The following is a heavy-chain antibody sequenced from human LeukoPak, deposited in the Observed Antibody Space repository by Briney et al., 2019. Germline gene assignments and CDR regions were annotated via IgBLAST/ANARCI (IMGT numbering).Heavy chain of an antibody. CDR3: ARDNPTTIDY. J-gene: IGHJ4*02. CDR1: GFTFSSYA. CDR2: ISSSSSYI. V-gene: IGHV3-21*01. D-gene: IGHD1-1*01. Sequence: PGGSLRLSCAASGFTFSSYAMSWVRQAPGKGLEWVSSISSSSSYIYYADSVKGRFTISRDNAKNSLYLQMNSLRAEDTAVYYCARDNPTTIDYWGQGTLVTVSS.